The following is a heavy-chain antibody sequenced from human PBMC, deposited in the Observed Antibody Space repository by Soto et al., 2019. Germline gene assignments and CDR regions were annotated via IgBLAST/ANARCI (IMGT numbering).Heavy chain of an antibody. CDR3: ARDGSTVTTNYHYAMDV. CDR2: ISGSGSGT. D-gene: IGHD4-17*01. J-gene: IGHJ6*02. V-gene: IGHV3-23*01. CDR1: GFTFSSYS. Sequence: GGSLRLSCAASGFTFSSYSIYWVRQAPGKGLEWVSGISGSGSGTYYADSVKGRFTISRDNSKNTLYLQMNSLRAEDTAVYYCARDGSTVTTNYHYAMDVWGQGTTVTVSS.